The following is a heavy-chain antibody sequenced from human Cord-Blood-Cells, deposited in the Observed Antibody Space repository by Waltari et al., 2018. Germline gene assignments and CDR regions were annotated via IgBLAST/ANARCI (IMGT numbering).Heavy chain of an antibody. CDR1: GYTLTGSY. Sequence: QVQLVQSGAEVKKPGASVKVSCTASGYTLTGSYMHWVRQAPGQGLEWRGWINPNSGGTNYAQKFQGRVTMTRDTSISTAYMELSRLRSDDTAVYYCARDEGIVGATDYWGQGTLVTVSS. CDR2: INPNSGGT. D-gene: IGHD1-26*01. J-gene: IGHJ4*02. CDR3: ARDEGIVGATDY. V-gene: IGHV1-2*02.